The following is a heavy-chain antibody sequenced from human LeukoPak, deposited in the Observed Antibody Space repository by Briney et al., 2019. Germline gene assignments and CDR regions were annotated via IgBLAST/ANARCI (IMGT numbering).Heavy chain of an antibody. D-gene: IGHD3-16*01. CDR3: TRGAGWLIDY. CDR1: DDSISDYY. V-gene: IGHV4-59*01. J-gene: IGHJ4*02. Sequence: SETLSLTCTVSDDSISDYYRGWIRQPTGKGLEWIGYFHNSGTSTYNPSLKSRVTISADTSKNQFSLELNSLTTADTAVYYCTRGAGWLIDYWGQGIPVTVSS. CDR2: FHNSGTS.